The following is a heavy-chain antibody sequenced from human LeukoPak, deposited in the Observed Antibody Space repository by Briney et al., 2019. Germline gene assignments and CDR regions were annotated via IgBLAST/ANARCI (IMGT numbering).Heavy chain of an antibody. CDR1: GASITTYY. J-gene: IGHJ4*01. Sequence: SETLSLTCTVSGASITTYYWSWIRQPPGKGLEWIGYISYSGSTNNNPSLKSRVTTSLDTSKNQLSLKVTSVTAADSAVYYCTGSSGWSGVLDYWGQGTLVTVPS. V-gene: IGHV4-59*01. CDR2: ISYSGST. CDR3: TGSSGWSGVLDY. D-gene: IGHD6-19*01.